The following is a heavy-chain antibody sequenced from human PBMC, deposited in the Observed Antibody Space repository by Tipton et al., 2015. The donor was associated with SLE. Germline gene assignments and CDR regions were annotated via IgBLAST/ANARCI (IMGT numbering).Heavy chain of an antibody. CDR2: ISSSSSYI. V-gene: IGHV3-21*03. J-gene: IGHJ4*02. Sequence: LSLTCTVSGGSISSYYWSWIRQPPGKGLEWVSSISSSSSYIYYADSVKGRFTISRDNAKNSLYLQMNSLRAEDTAVYYCARDRGSGSPQDYWGQGTLVTVSS. CDR1: GGSISSYY. D-gene: IGHD3-10*01. CDR3: ARDRGSGSPQDY.